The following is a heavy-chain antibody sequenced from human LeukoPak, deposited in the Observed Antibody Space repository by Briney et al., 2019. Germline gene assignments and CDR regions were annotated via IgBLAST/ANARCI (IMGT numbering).Heavy chain of an antibody. D-gene: IGHD1-26*01. V-gene: IGHV3-33*01. J-gene: IGHJ4*02. Sequence: GTSLRLSCAASGFSFSTYGMHWVRQAPGKGLEWVAAAQGDGRLQYYADSVKGRLTISRDNAKNSLYLQMNSLRAEDTAVYYCARDKKVGATNFDYWGQGTLVTVSS. CDR3: ARDKKVGATNFDY. CDR2: AQGDGRLQ. CDR1: GFSFSTYG.